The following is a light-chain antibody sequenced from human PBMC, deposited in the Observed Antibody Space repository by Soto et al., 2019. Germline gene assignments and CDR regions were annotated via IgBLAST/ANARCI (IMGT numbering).Light chain of an antibody. CDR2: GNG. V-gene: IGLV1-40*01. Sequence: QSVLTQPPSVSGAPGQMVTISCTGSSSNVGAGHDVHWYQQLPGTAPKLLIYGNGNRPSGVPDRFSGSKSGTSASLAITGLQADDEADYYCQSYDSSLSGSEVFGTGTKLTVL. J-gene: IGLJ1*01. CDR1: SSNVGAGHD. CDR3: QSYDSSLSGSEV.